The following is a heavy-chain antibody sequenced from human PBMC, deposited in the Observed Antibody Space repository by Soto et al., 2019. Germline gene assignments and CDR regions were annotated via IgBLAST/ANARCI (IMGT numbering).Heavy chain of an antibody. J-gene: IGHJ4*02. V-gene: IGHV4-59*01. D-gene: IGHD6-19*01. CDR1: GDSFSDYY. CDR2: VFHSATT. CDR3: ARGHYSSGWPIDH. Sequence: QVQLQESGPGLVKPSETLTLTCTVSGDSFSDYYWNWIRQVPGMGLEWIGFVFHSATTSYNPSLKTRVAISDDTSKKQFSLRLTSVTAADTAIYYCARGHYSSGWPIDHWGQGILVTVSS.